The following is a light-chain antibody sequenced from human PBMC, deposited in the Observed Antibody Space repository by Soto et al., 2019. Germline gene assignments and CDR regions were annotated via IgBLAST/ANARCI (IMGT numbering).Light chain of an antibody. V-gene: IGLV2-14*01. J-gene: IGLJ1*01. CDR3: SSYTTSRLE. CDR2: YVS. Sequence: QYVLTQPASVSGSPGQSITISCTGTSSDVGAYDYFSWYQQYPCKAPKLMIYYVSNRPSGVSNRFSGSKSGNTASLIISGLQAEDEADYYCSSYTTSRLEFGTGTKVTVL. CDR1: SSDVGAYDY.